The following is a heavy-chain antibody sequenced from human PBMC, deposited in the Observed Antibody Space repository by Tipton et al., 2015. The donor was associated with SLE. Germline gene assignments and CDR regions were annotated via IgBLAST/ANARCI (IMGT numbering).Heavy chain of an antibody. D-gene: IGHD3-10*01. J-gene: IGHJ1*01. CDR1: GFTVSSNY. CDR2: ISGSGGST. Sequence: SLRLSCAASGFTVSSNYMSWVRQAPGKGLEWVSAISGSGGSTYYADSVKGRFTISRDNSKNTLYLQMNSLRAEDTAVYYCAKSPGGFGELLYPSAEYFQHWGQGTLVTVSS. V-gene: IGHV3-23*01. CDR3: AKSPGGFGELLYPSAEYFQH.